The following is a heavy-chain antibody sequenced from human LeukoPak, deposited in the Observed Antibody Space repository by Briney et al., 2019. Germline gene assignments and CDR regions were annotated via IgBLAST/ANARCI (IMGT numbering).Heavy chain of an antibody. D-gene: IGHD6-6*01. V-gene: IGHV3-9*03. CDR3: AKANSSSAPSVAFDI. CDR2: ISWNSGSI. J-gene: IGHJ3*02. Sequence: PGGSLRLSCAASGFTFDDYATHRVRQAPGKGLEWVSGISWNSGSIGYADSVKGRFTISRDNAKNSLYLQMNSLRAEDMALYYCAKANSSSAPSVAFDIWGQGTMVTVSS. CDR1: GFTFDDYA.